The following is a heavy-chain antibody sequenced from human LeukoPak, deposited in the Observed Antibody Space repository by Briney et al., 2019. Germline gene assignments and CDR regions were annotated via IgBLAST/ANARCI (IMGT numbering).Heavy chain of an antibody. CDR3: ARGPADGSSFPFDY. CDR1: GGSFSGYY. J-gene: IGHJ4*02. D-gene: IGHD6-6*01. Sequence: SETLSLTCAVYGGSFSGYYWSWIRQPPGKGLEWIGEINHSGSTNYNPSLKSRVTISVGTSKNQFSLKLSSVTAADTAVYYCARGPADGSSFPFDYWGQGTLVTVSS. CDR2: INHSGST. V-gene: IGHV4-34*01.